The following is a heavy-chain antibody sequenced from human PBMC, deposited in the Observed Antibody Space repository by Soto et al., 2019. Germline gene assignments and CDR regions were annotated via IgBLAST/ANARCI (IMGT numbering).Heavy chain of an antibody. CDR1: GGTFSSYA. V-gene: IGHV1-69*14. J-gene: IGHJ6*02. CDR3: ASPSMAYYYYYGMDV. CDR2: IIPIFGTA. Sequence: QVQLVQSGAEVKKPGSSVKVSCKASGGTFSSYAISWVRQAPGQGLEWMGGIIPIFGTANYAKKFQGRVTITADKTTSAAYMELGSLRTDDTAAYYCASPSMAYYYYYGMDVWGQGTLVTVSS.